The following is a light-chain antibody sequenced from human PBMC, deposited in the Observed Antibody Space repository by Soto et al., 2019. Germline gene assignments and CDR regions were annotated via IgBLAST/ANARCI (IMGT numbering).Light chain of an antibody. Sequence: QSALTQPASVSGSPGQSITISCTGTSSDVGSYNLVSWYQQHPGKAPKLMIYEGSKRPSGVSNRFSGSKSGNTASLTISGHQAEDEADYYCCSYAGSSTFRVFGGGTKLTVL. V-gene: IGLV2-23*03. CDR3: CSYAGSSTFRV. CDR2: EGS. CDR1: SSDVGSYNL. J-gene: IGLJ2*01.